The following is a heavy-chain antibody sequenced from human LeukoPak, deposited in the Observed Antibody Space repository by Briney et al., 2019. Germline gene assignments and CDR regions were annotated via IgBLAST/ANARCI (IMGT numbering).Heavy chain of an antibody. CDR3: AKDPEWELLGFDY. Sequence: PGGSLRLSCAASGFTLSSYAMSWVRQAPGKGLEWVSAISGSGGSTYYADSVKGRFTISRDNSKNTLYLQMNSLRAEDTAVYYCAKDPEWELLGFDYWGQGTLVTVSS. D-gene: IGHD1-26*01. CDR2: ISGSGGST. J-gene: IGHJ4*02. CDR1: GFTLSSYA. V-gene: IGHV3-23*01.